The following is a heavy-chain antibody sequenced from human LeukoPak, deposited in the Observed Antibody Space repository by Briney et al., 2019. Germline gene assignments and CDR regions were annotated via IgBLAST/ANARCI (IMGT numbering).Heavy chain of an antibody. CDR2: ISYDGSNK. J-gene: IGHJ1*01. Sequence: GRSLRLSCAASGFTFSSYGMHWVRQAPGKGLEGVAVISYDGSNKYYADSVKGRFTISRDNSKNTLYLQMNSLRAEDTAVYYCAKDGYHDSSGPPYFQHWGQGTLVTVSS. V-gene: IGHV3-30*18. CDR3: AKDGYHDSSGPPYFQH. D-gene: IGHD3-22*01. CDR1: GFTFSSYG.